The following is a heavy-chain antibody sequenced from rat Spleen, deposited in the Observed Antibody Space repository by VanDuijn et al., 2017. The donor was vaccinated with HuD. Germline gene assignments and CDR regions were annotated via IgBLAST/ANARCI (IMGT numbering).Heavy chain of an antibody. J-gene: IGHJ3*01. CDR1: GYSITSSY. D-gene: IGHD1-11*01. CDR2: ISYSGST. Sequence: EVQLQESGPGLVKSSQSLSLTCSVTGYSITSSYRWNWIRKFPGNKMEWIGHISYSGSTSYNPSLKSRISITRDTSKNQFFLQLNSVTTEDTATYYCTRDNYGGYWFAYWGQGTLVTVSS. V-gene: IGHV3-1*01. CDR3: TRDNYGGYWFAY.